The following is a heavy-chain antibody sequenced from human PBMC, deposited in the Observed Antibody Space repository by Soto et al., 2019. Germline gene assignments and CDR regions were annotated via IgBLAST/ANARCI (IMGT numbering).Heavy chain of an antibody. CDR1: GFTFSSYA. V-gene: IGHV3-30-3*01. Sequence: QVQLVESGGGVVQPGRSLRLSCAASGFTFSSYAMHWVRQAPGKGLEWVAVISYDGSNKYYADSVKGRFTISRDNSKNTMYLQMNSLRAEDTAVYYCGRSPTRGVWSYFDYWGQGTLGTVSS. CDR3: GRSPTRGVWSYFDY. J-gene: IGHJ4*02. D-gene: IGHD2-21*01. CDR2: ISYDGSNK.